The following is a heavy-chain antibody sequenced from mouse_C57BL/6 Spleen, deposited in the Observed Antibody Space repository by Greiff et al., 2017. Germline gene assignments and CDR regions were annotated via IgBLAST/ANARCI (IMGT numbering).Heavy chain of an antibody. CDR3: AREGCDGYPAY. V-gene: IGHV1-64*01. CDR1: GYTFTSYW. D-gene: IGHD2-3*01. Sequence: QVQLQQPGAELVKPGASVKLSCKASGYTFTSYWMHWVKQRPGQGLEWIGMIHPTSGSTNYNEKFKSKATLTVDKSSSTAYMQLSSLTSEDSAVYYCAREGCDGYPAYWGQGTLVTVSA. CDR2: IHPTSGST. J-gene: IGHJ3*01.